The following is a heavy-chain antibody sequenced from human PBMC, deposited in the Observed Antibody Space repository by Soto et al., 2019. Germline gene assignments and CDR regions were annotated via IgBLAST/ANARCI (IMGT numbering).Heavy chain of an antibody. CDR3: ARDRFVVVTAIINPFDY. V-gene: IGHV1-3*01. D-gene: IGHD2-21*02. J-gene: IGHJ4*02. CDR1: GYTFTSYA. CDR2: INAGNGNT. Sequence: ASVKVSCKASGYTFTSYAMHWVHQAPGQRLEWMGWINAGNGNTKYSQKFQGRVTITRDTSASTAYMELSSLRSEDTAVYYCARDRFVVVTAIINPFDYWGQGTLVTVSS.